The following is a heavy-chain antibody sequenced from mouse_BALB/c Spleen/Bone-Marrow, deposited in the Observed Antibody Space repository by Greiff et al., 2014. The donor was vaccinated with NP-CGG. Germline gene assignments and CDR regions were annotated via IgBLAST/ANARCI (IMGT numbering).Heavy chain of an antibody. CDR3: SRLGYYGGFAY. J-gene: IGHJ3*01. Sequence: AALAVDFSRYWMGWVRQAPGKGLEWIGEINPDSSTINYTPSLKDKFIISRDNAKNTLYLQMSKVRSEDTALYYCSRLGYYGGFAYWGQGTLVTVSA. V-gene: IGHV4-1*02. D-gene: IGHD2-3*01. CDR2: INPDSSTI. CDR1: AVDFSRYW.